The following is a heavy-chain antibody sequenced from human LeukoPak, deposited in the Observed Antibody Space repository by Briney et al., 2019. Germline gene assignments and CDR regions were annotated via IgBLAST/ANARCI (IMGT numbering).Heavy chain of an antibody. D-gene: IGHD6-13*01. CDR3: ARGPLSSRTTWAWFDP. Sequence: SETLSLTCTVSGGSISPYYWTWIRQPPGKGLEWIGYIYYNGNTNYKPSLKSRITISVDTSKNQFSLRLKSVTAADTAVYYCARGPLSSRTTWAWFDPWGQGTLVTVSS. V-gene: IGHV4-59*01. J-gene: IGHJ5*02. CDR2: IYYNGNT. CDR1: GGSISPYY.